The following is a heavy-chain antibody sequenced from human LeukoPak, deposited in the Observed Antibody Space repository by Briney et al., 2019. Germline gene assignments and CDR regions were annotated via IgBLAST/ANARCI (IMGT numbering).Heavy chain of an antibody. D-gene: IGHD1-26*01. J-gene: IGHJ3*02. CDR2: ISDSGDIT. CDR1: GFTFSSYA. V-gene: IGHV3-23*01. Sequence: PGGSLRLSCAATGFTFSSYAMSWVRQAPGKGLEWVSGISDSGDITYYADSVKGRFTISRDNSKNTLYVQMKSRRVEDTAVYYCVKDRRGGSYYAATFDIWGQGTMVTVSS. CDR3: VKDRRGGSYYAATFDI.